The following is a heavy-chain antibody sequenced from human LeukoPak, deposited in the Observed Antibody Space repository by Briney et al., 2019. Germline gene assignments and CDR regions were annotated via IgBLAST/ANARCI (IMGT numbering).Heavy chain of an antibody. D-gene: IGHD6-6*01. Sequence: SQTLSLTCAVSGDSISSGTDYWSCIRQPAGQGLEWIGRIYTTGITNYNPSLKSRVTISVDTSKNQFSLNLTSVTAADTAVYYCAREFFASRPNWVDPWGQGILVTVSS. V-gene: IGHV4-61*02. CDR2: IYTTGIT. CDR1: GDSISSGTDY. J-gene: IGHJ5*02. CDR3: AREFFASRPNWVDP.